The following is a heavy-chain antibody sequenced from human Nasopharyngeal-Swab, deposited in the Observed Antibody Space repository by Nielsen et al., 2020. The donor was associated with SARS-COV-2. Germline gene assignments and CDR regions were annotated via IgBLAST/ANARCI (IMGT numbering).Heavy chain of an antibody. CDR2: INSDGSST. CDR3: ARGVPAAMGNYYYGMDV. D-gene: IGHD2-2*01. Sequence: ESLKISCVVSGFTFSSYWMHWVRQAPGKGLVWVSRINSDGSSTSYADSVKGRFTISRDNAKNTLYLQMNSLRAEDTAVYYCARGVPAAMGNYYYGMDVWGQGTTVTVSS. J-gene: IGHJ6*02. CDR1: GFTFSSYW. V-gene: IGHV3-74*01.